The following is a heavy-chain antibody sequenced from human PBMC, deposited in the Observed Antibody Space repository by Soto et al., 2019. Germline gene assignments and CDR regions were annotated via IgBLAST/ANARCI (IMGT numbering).Heavy chain of an antibody. J-gene: IGHJ6*02. CDR3: ARVPDV. CDR1: GGSISSGGYS. Sequence: PSETLSLTYAVSGGSISSGGYSWSWIRQPPGNGLEWIGYIYHSGSTYSNPSLKSRVTISVDRSKNQFSLKLSSVTAADTAVYYYARVPDVWGQGTTVTVSS. V-gene: IGHV4-30-2*01. CDR2: IYHSGST.